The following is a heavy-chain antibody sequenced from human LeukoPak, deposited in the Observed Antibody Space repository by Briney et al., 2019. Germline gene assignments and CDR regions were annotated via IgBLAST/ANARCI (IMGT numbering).Heavy chain of an antibody. J-gene: IGHJ5*02. CDR3: EQDPGTDATLP. CDR1: AFSFSESS. D-gene: IGHD6-13*01. Sequence: GGTLRLSCAASAFSFSESSRSWGCQAPGKGLEWISYISGRRSTIYYADPVRGRFTISRDNDKNLLYLLRTSLTAEETAGDYCEQDPGTDATLPWGQGTLVTVSS. V-gene: IGHV3-48*01. CDR2: ISGRRSTI.